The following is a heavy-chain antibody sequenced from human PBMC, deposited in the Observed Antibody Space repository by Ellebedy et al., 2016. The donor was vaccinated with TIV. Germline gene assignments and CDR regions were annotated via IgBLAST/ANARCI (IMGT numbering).Heavy chain of an antibody. CDR1: GFSFSTYG. D-gene: IGHD3-10*01. V-gene: IGHV3-48*04. CDR2: ITRSSDTK. CDR3: ARGLFGSGRYSCDY. Sequence: PGGSLRLSCAASGFSFSTYGMNWVRQAPGKGLEWLSYITRSSDTKYYDESVKVRFTISRDNTKNSMYLQMDSLRAEDTGLYYCARGLFGSGRYSCDYWGQGTLVIVSS. J-gene: IGHJ4*02.